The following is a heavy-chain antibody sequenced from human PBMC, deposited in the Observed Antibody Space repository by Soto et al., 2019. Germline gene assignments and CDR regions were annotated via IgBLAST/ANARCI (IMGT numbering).Heavy chain of an antibody. CDR1: GGSINTVNYW. CDR3: ARGPSGDKVDS. J-gene: IGHJ4*02. V-gene: IGHV4-30-4*01. Sequence: QVQLQESGPGLVKPSQTLSLTCTVSGGSINTVNYWWSWIRQSPDMGPEWIGHIYDGGNTYNNPSLASRAPMSVATSTNQFSLTLSSVSAADTAVYYCARGPSGDKVDSWGQGTLVTVSS. CDR2: IYDGGNT. D-gene: IGHD7-27*01.